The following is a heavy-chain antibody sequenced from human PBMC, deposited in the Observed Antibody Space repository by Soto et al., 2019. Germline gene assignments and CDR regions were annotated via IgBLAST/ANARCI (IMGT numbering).Heavy chain of an antibody. Sequence: GASVKVSCKASGYTFTGYYMHWVRQAPGQGLEWMGWINPNSGGTNYAQKFQGRVTMTRDTSISTAYVELSRLRSDDTAVYYCARDNYDFWSGYRQNYGMDVWGQGTTVTVSS. D-gene: IGHD3-3*01. CDR1: GYTFTGYY. J-gene: IGHJ6*02. V-gene: IGHV1-2*02. CDR2: INPNSGGT. CDR3: ARDNYDFWSGYRQNYGMDV.